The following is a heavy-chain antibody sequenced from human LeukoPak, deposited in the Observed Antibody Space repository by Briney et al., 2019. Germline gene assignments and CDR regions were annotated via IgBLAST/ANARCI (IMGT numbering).Heavy chain of an antibody. CDR2: IYSGGST. D-gene: IGHD3-10*01. CDR1: GFTVSSNY. CDR3: ASTYYYGSGSYYYYYYGMDV. J-gene: IGHJ6*02. V-gene: IGHV3-53*01. Sequence: GGSLRLSCAASGFTVSSNYMSWVRQAPGKGLEWVSVIYSGGSTYYADSVKGRFTISRDNSKNTLYLQMNSLRAEDTAVYYCASTYYYGSGSYYYYYYGMDVWGQGTTVTVSS.